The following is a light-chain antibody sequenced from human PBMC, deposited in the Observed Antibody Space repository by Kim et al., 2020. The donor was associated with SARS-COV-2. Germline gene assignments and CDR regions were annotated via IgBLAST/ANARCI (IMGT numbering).Light chain of an antibody. J-gene: IGKJ4*01. CDR3: QQYNDWPHT. V-gene: IGKV3-15*01. CDR1: QTISRD. Sequence: EIVMTQSPATLSVFPGERATLSCRTSQTISRDLAWYQQKPGQAPRLLIYGVSTRATGIPATFTGSGSGTEFTLTISSLQSEDFAVYYCQQYNDWPHTFGGGTKLEI. CDR2: GVS.